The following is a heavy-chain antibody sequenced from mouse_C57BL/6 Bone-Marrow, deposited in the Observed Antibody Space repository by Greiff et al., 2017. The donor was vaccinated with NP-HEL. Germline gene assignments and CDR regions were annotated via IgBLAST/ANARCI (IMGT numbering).Heavy chain of an antibody. J-gene: IGHJ2*01. Sequence: QVHVKQSGAELARPGASVKLSCKASGYTFTSYGISWVKQRTGQGLEWIGEIYPRSGNTYYNEKFKGKATLTADKSSSTAYMELRSLTSEDSAVYFCARCFSNSYFDYWGQGTTLTVSS. D-gene: IGHD2-5*01. CDR3: ARCFSNSYFDY. V-gene: IGHV1-81*01. CDR1: GYTFTSYG. CDR2: IYPRSGNT.